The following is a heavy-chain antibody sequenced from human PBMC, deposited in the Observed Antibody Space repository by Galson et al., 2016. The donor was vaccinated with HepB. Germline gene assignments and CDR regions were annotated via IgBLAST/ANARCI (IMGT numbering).Heavy chain of an antibody. J-gene: IGHJ4*02. V-gene: IGHV3-30*18. D-gene: IGHD3-3*01. CDR3: AKALRPVECWMGHYFYH. Sequence: SLRLSCAASGFMFNNYGMHWLRQPPGKGPEWVSFVSYDEVRKHYSDSVKGRFSVSRDNSKDILYLQMDGLRPEDTALYYCAKALRPVECWMGHYFYHWGQGIQVTVSS. CDR2: VSYDEVRK. CDR1: GFMFNNYG.